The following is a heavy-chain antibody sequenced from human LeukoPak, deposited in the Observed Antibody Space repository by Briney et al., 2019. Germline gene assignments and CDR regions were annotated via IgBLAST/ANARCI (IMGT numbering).Heavy chain of an antibody. CDR3: AGTNDFGDYVGA. CDR2: MYHGGST. J-gene: IGHJ5*02. V-gene: IGHV4-30-2*01. CDR1: GGSISRSDYS. D-gene: IGHD4-17*01. Sequence: PSQTLSLTCAVSGGSISRSDYSWIWIRQPPGKGLEWIGYMYHGGSTYYNPSLSSRVTISADRSKNQFYLRLNSVTAADTAVYYCAGTNDFGDYVGAWGQGTQVTVSS.